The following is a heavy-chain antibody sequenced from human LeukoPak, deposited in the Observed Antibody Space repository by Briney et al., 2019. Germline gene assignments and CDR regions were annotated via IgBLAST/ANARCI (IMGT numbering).Heavy chain of an antibody. CDR1: GFTFSSYS. CDR2: ISSSSSYI. CDR3: AREPADHYYYYYYMDV. J-gene: IGHJ6*03. Sequence: PGGSLRLSCAASGFTFSSYSMNWVRQAPGKGLEWVSSISSSSSYIYYADSVKGRFTISRDNAKNSLYLQMNSLRAEDTAVYYCAREPADHYYYYYYMDVWGKGTTVTISS. D-gene: IGHD2-15*01. V-gene: IGHV3-21*01.